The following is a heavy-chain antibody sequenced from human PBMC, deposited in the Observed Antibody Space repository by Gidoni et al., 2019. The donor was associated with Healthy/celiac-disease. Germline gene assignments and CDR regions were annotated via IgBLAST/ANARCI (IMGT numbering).Heavy chain of an antibody. D-gene: IGHD5-18*01. J-gene: IGHJ4*02. CDR3: ANADTAMVPFDY. V-gene: IGHV3-23*01. CDR2: ISGSGGST. CDR1: GFTFSSYA. Sequence: EVQLLESGGGLVQPGGSLRLSCAASGFTFSSYAMSWVRQAPGKGLEWVSAISGSGGSTYYADSVKGRFTSSRDNSKNTLYLQMNSLRAEDTAVYYCANADTAMVPFDYWGQGTLVTVSS.